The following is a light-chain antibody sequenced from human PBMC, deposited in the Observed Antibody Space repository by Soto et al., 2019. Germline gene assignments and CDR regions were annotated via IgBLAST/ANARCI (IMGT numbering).Light chain of an antibody. CDR1: LSVSVY. Sequence: VVLTQSPATLSLSPVERATLSCRTSLSVSVYLDWYQQTPGQAPRLLISDASNRATGIPARFSGSGSGTDFTLTISSLEPEDFAVYYCHQRQYWPPITFGQGTRLEIK. CDR2: DAS. J-gene: IGKJ5*01. CDR3: HQRQYWPPIT. V-gene: IGKV3-11*01.